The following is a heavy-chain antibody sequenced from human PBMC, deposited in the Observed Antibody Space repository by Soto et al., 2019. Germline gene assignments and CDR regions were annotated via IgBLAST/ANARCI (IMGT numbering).Heavy chain of an antibody. J-gene: IGHJ6*02. CDR3: AKASSSGWALMDV. CDR1: GFTFDDYA. CDR2: ISWNSGSI. D-gene: IGHD6-19*01. V-gene: IGHV3-9*01. Sequence: PGGSLRLSCAASGFTFDDYAMHWVRQAPGKGLEWVSGISWNSGSIGYADSVKGRFTISRDNAKNSLYLQMNSLRAEDTALYYCAKASSSGWALMDVWGQGTTVTVSS.